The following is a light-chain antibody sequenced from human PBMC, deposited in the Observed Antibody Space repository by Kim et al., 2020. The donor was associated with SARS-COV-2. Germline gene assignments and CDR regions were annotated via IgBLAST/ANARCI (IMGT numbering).Light chain of an antibody. V-gene: IGKV3-11*01. Sequence: LSPGNRATLSCRASQNVNNYLAWYQQKPGPPPRLLLYDVSTRATGIPARFSGTGSGIDFTLTISSLEPEDFAVYYCQHRKNWPVTFGGGTKVDIK. CDR1: QNVNNY. J-gene: IGKJ4*01. CDR2: DVS. CDR3: QHRKNWPVT.